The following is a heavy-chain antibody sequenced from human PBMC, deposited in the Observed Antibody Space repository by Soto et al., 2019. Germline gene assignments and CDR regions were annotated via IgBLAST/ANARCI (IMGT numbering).Heavy chain of an antibody. CDR3: ARDRSTHDY. Sequence: QGQLVQSGVEVKKPGASVKVSCKASGYTFTDYGISWVRQAPGQGLECMGWISAYNGNTNYAQNLQDRVTMTTDTSTSTAYMELRSLRSDDTAVYYCARDRSTHDYWGQGTLIAVSS. CDR1: GYTFTDYG. CDR2: ISAYNGNT. V-gene: IGHV1-18*01. D-gene: IGHD1-1*01. J-gene: IGHJ4*02.